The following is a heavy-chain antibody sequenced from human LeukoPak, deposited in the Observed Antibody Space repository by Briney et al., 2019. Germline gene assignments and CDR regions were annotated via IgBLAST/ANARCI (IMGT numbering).Heavy chain of an antibody. CDR1: GFTFSSYE. J-gene: IGHJ4*02. Sequence: GGSLRLSCAASGFTFSSYEMNWVRPAPGKGLEWVSYISSSGSTIYYADSVKGRFTISRDNAKNSLYLQMNSLRAEDTAVYYCARAYYYDSSPDYWGQGTLVTVSS. CDR3: ARAYYYDSSPDY. D-gene: IGHD3-22*01. CDR2: ISSSGSTI. V-gene: IGHV3-48*03.